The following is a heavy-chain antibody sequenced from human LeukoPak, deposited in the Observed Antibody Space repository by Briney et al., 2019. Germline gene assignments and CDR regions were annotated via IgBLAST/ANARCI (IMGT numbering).Heavy chain of an antibody. D-gene: IGHD5-12*01. CDR2: INPNSGGT. CDR3: SRGRADGYSGYDFGDY. Sequence: ASVKVSCKASGYTFTGYYMHWVRQAPGQGLEWMGWINPNSGGTDYAQKFQGRVTMSRDTSISTAYMELSSLTSDDTAVYYCSRGRADGYSGYDFGDYWGQGTLVTVSS. CDR1: GYTFTGYY. J-gene: IGHJ4*02. V-gene: IGHV1-2*02.